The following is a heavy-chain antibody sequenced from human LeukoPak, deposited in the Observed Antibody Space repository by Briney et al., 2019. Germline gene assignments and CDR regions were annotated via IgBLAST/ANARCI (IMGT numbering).Heavy chain of an antibody. J-gene: IGHJ4*02. D-gene: IGHD1-26*01. CDR3: ARDRPNLGGILVY. Sequence: TSETLRLTCTVSGDSISSYYWTWIRQPAGKGLDWIGRIYTSGTTNYNPSLKSRVTISVDKSKNQFSLNLSSVTAADTAVYYCARDRPNLGGILVYWARGTLVTVSS. V-gene: IGHV4-4*07. CDR2: IYTSGTT. CDR1: GDSISSYY.